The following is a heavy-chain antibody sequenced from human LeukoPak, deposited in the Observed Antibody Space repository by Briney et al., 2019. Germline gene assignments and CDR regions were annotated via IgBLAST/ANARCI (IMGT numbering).Heavy chain of an antibody. J-gene: IGHJ6*02. CDR2: ISAYNGNT. CDR1: GYTFTSYG. Sequence: ASVKVSCKASGYTFTSYGISWVRQAPGQGLEWMGWISAYNGNTNYAQKLQGRVTMTTDTSTSTAYMELRSLRSDDTAVYYCARGEIVVVPAASYYYYHGMDVWGQGTTVTVSS. V-gene: IGHV1-18*01. CDR3: ARGEIVVVPAASYYYYHGMDV. D-gene: IGHD2-2*01.